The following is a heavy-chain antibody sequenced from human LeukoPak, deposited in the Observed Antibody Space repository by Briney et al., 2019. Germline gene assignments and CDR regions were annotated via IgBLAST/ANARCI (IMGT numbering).Heavy chain of an antibody. CDR2: IKQDGSEK. CDR3: ATIDYYDSSGYYY. J-gene: IGHJ4*02. D-gene: IGHD3-22*01. CDR1: GFTFSSYW. Sequence: TGGSLRLSCAASGFTFSSYWMSWVRQAPGKGLEWVANIKQDGSEKYYVDSVKGRFTISRDNAKNSLYPQMNSLRAEDTAVYYCATIDYYDSSGYYYWGQGTLVTVSS. V-gene: IGHV3-7*01.